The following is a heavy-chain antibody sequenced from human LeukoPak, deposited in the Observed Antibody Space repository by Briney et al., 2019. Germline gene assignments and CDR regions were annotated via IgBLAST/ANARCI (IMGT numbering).Heavy chain of an antibody. CDR3: ARDLGYGYYFYYYLDV. J-gene: IGHJ6*03. CDR1: GGSISSYY. Sequence: SETLSLTCTGSGGSISSYYWTWIRQPAGKGLEYLGRIHASGNTYYNPSLNSRVAISIDTSKNQFSLKVSSVAAADTAVYYCARDLGYGYYFYYYLDVSGKGTTVTVSS. V-gene: IGHV4-4*07. CDR2: IHASGNT. D-gene: IGHD5-18*01.